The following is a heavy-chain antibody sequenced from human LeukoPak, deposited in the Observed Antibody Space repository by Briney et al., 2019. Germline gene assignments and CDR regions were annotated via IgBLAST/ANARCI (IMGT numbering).Heavy chain of an antibody. Sequence: PSGTLSLTCAVSGGSISSSNWCSWVRQPPGKGLEWIGEIYHSGSTNYNPSLKSRVTISVDKSKNQFSLKLSSVTAADTAVYYCASYSTDILTGYYGMDVWGQGTTVTVSS. CDR2: IYHSGST. CDR1: GGSISSSNW. CDR3: ASYSTDILTGYYGMDV. J-gene: IGHJ6*02. D-gene: IGHD3-9*01. V-gene: IGHV4-4*02.